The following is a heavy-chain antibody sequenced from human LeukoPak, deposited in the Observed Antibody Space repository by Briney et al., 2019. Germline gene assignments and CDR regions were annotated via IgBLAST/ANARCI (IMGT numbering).Heavy chain of an antibody. Sequence: GGSLRLSCAASGFTFSSYWMSWVRQAPGKGLEWVANIKQDGSEKYYVDSVKGRFTISRDNAKNSLYLQMNSLRAEDTAVYYCARDRGYNWNYGGAFDIWGQGTMVTVSS. CDR2: IKQDGSEK. J-gene: IGHJ3*02. D-gene: IGHD1-7*01. CDR3: ARDRGYNWNYGGAFDI. CDR1: GFTFSSYW. V-gene: IGHV3-7*01.